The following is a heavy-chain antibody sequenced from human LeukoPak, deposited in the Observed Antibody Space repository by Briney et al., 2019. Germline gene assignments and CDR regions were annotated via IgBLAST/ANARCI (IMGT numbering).Heavy chain of an antibody. CDR3: AADRTAMVEL. V-gene: IGHV1-58*02. D-gene: IGHD5-18*01. CDR2: IVVGSGNT. Sequence: SVKVSCKASGFTSTSSAMQWVRQARGQRLEWIGWIVVGSGNTNYAQKFQERVTITRDMSTSTAYMELSSLRSEDTAVYYCAADRTAMVELWGQGTLVTVSS. J-gene: IGHJ4*02. CDR1: GFTSTSSA.